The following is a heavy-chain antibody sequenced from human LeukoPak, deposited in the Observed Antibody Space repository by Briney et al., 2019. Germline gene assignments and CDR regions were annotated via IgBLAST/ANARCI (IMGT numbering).Heavy chain of an antibody. CDR2: LRYDGSTA. Sequence: GGSLSLSCAASGSTLSSYGMNWVRQAPGKGLDWVAFLRYDGSTAFYEDSVKGRFTISRDSSKNTLYLQMNSLTPADTAIYYCAKDPYGGTYPSYFDYCGHGTLVTVSS. CDR3: AKDPYGGTYPSYFDY. V-gene: IGHV3-30*02. J-gene: IGHJ4*01. CDR1: GSTLSSYG. D-gene: IGHD1-26*01.